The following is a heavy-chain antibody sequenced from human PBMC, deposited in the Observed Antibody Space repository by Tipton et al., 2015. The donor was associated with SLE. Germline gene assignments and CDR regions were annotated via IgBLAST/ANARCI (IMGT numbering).Heavy chain of an antibody. V-gene: IGHV4-61*02. J-gene: IGHJ3*01. CDR3: ASSGYSTGPGAFDF. CDR2: VYASGST. D-gene: IGHD6-19*01. CDR1: GGSLSIGYYY. Sequence: TLSLTCSASGGSLSIGYYYWSWIRQPAGKGLEWIGRVYASGSTHYNPSLNSRVIIAVDTSKNQFSLKLTSVTAADTAVYYCASSGYSTGPGAFDFWGQGTLVTVSS.